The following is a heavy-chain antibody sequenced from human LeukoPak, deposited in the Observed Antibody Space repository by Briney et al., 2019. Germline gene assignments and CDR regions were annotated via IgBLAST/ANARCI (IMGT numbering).Heavy chain of an antibody. V-gene: IGHV1-2*02. D-gene: IGHD3-3*01. J-gene: IGHJ4*02. Sequence: ASVKVSCKASGYTFSGNYIHWVRQAPGQGLEWMGWINPNSGGTNYAQKFQGRVTMTRDTSISTAYMELSRLRSDDTAVYYCAPVYDFWSGYYEYWGQGTLVTVSS. CDR3: APVYDFWSGYYEY. CDR1: GYTFSGNY. CDR2: INPNSGGT.